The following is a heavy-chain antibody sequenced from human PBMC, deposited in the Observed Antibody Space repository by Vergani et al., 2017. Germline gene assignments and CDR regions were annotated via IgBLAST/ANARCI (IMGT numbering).Heavy chain of an antibody. J-gene: IGHJ4*02. CDR3: AREGDVAGTAFDY. Sequence: EVQLVESGGGLVQPGGSLRLSCAASGFTVSSNYMSWVRQAPGKGLEWVSGINWNGGSTGYADSVKGRFTISRDNAKNSLYLQMNSLRAEDTALYHCAREGDVAGTAFDYWGQGTLVTVSS. CDR1: GFTVSSNY. V-gene: IGHV3-20*01. CDR2: INWNGGST. D-gene: IGHD6-19*01.